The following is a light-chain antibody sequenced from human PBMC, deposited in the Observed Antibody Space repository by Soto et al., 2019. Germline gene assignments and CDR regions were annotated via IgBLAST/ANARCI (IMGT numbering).Light chain of an antibody. CDR3: GAWDSSLHAGV. V-gene: IGLV1-51*01. J-gene: IGLJ2*01. CDR2: DNN. CDR1: NSNIGNNY. Sequence: QAVVTQPPSVSAAPGQTVTISCSGSNSNIGNNYVSWYQQFPGTAPKVLIYDNNKRPSGIPDRFSGSKSATSATLVITGLQTGDEADYYCGAWDSSLHAGVFGGGTKLTVL.